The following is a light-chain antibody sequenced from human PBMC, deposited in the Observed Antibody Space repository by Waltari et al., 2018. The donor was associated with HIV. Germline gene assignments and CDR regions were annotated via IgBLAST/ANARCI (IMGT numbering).Light chain of an antibody. J-gene: IGLJ3*02. CDR1: SSNIGSNY. CDR2: WNS. V-gene: IGLV1-47*01. CDR3: ASWDDSRSGWV. Sequence: SVLTQPPSASRTPGQRVTISCSGSSSNIGSNYVYWYQYFPGATPKLLIYWNSPRPSWVPDRCSGSKSGTSASLAISGLRPEDETDYYCASWDDSRSGWVFGGGTKVTVL.